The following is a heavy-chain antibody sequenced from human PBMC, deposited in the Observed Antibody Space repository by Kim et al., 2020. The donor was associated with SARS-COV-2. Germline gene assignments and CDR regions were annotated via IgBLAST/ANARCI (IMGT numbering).Heavy chain of an antibody. CDR1: GGSISSYY. CDR2: IYYSGST. CDR3: ARVPGSGWGNYYYYYGMDV. V-gene: IGHV4-59*01. D-gene: IGHD6-19*01. Sequence: SETLSLTCTVSGGSISSYYWSWIRQPPGKGLEWIGYIYYSGSTNYNPSLKSRVTISVDTSKNQFSLKLSSVTAADTAVYYCARVPGSGWGNYYYYYGMDVWGQGTTVTVSS. J-gene: IGHJ6*02.